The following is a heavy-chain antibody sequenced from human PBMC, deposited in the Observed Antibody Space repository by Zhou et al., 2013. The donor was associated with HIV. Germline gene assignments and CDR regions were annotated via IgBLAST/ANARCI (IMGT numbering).Heavy chain of an antibody. D-gene: IGHD6-19*01. Sequence: QVQLVQSGAEMKKPGASVNISCKASGYAFTTYYIHWVRQAPGQGLEWMGWISAYNGDTKYAQNLQGRVTMTTDTSTRTVYMELRSLRSDDTAIYYCARDRVGVAVAATKVNGLGFWGQGTMVIVSS. CDR2: ISAYNGDT. CDR1: GYAFTTYY. J-gene: IGHJ3*01. V-gene: IGHV1-18*04. CDR3: ARDRVGVAVAATKVNGLGF.